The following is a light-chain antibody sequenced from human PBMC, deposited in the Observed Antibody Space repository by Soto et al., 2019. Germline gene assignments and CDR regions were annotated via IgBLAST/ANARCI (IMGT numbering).Light chain of an antibody. CDR3: QTWGTGFQV. Sequence: QSVLTQSPSASASLGASVKLTCTLSSGHSSYAIAWHQKQPGKGPRYLMDLNNDGSHSKGDGIPDRFSGSSSGAERYLIISGLLSEDEADYYCQTWGTGFQVFGGGTKVTVL. CDR2: LNNDGSH. V-gene: IGLV4-69*01. CDR1: SGHSSYA. J-gene: IGLJ2*01.